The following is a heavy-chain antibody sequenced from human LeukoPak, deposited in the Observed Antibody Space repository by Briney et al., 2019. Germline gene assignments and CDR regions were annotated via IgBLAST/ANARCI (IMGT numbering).Heavy chain of an antibody. V-gene: IGHV3-7*03. CDR2: IKQDGSEK. CDR3: AKDTGIAATGMNWFFDL. D-gene: IGHD6-13*01. CDR1: GFTFSSYW. Sequence: GGSLRLSCAASGFTFSSYWMSWVRQAPGKGLEWVANIKQDGSEKYYVDSVKGRFTISRDNAKNSLYLQMNSLRAEDTALYYCAKDTGIAATGMNWFFDLWGRGTLVTVSS. J-gene: IGHJ2*01.